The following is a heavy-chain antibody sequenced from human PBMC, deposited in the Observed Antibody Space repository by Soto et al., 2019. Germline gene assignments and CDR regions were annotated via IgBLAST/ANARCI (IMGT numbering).Heavy chain of an antibody. CDR1: GFTFANAW. Sequence: LRLSCAGSGFTFANAWMSWVRQAPGEGLEWVGRIKSKTDGGTTDFAAPVKGRFSISRDDSKKMVFLQMDSLKTEDTAVYYCTTDFGSTSYGFDYWGQGALVTVSS. J-gene: IGHJ4*02. CDR2: IKSKTDGGTT. D-gene: IGHD5-18*01. V-gene: IGHV3-15*01. CDR3: TTDFGSTSYGFDY.